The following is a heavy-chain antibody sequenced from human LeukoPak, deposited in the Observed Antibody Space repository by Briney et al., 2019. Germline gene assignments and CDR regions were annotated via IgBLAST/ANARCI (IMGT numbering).Heavy chain of an antibody. Sequence: GSLRLSCAASGFTFSDYYMSWIRQAPGKGLEWIGYIYTSGSTNYNPSLKSRVTISVDTSKNQFSLKLSSVTAADTAVYYCARQGSGWHYFDYWGQGTLVTVSS. CDR2: IYTSGST. D-gene: IGHD6-19*01. J-gene: IGHJ4*02. CDR1: GFTFSDYY. CDR3: ARQGSGWHYFDY. V-gene: IGHV4-4*09.